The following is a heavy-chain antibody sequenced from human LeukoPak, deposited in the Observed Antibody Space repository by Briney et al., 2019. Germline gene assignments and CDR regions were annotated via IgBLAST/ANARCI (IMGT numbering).Heavy chain of an antibody. V-gene: IGHV1-18*04. CDR2: ISPYNGNT. CDR1: GYTFSSYG. CDR3: ARDHYDFVWGSYRPYFDY. J-gene: IGHJ4*02. Sequence: ASVKVSCKVSGYTFSSYGISWVRRAPGQGLEWMGSISPYNGNTKYAEGLQGRVIMTADTSTGTVYMELRSLRSDDTAVFYCARDHYDFVWGSYRPYFDYWGQGTLVTVSS. D-gene: IGHD3-16*02.